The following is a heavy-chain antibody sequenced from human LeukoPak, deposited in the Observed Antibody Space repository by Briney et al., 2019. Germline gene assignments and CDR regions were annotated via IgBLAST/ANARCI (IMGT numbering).Heavy chain of an antibody. Sequence: PETLSLTCTVSIGSLRIYYSSGIRHPPEEGPESIGYIYYSGSTNYNPSLKSRVNISVDTSKKQFSMKLSSVTAADTAVYYCARSDYDILPGYYPPDYWGEGGLVTVSS. CDR1: IGSLRIYY. CDR2: IYYSGST. V-gene: IGHV4-59*01. J-gene: IGHJ4*02. D-gene: IGHD3-9*01. CDR3: ARSDYDILPGYYPPDY.